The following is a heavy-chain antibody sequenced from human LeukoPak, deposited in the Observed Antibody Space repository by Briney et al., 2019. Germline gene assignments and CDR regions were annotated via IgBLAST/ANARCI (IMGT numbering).Heavy chain of an antibody. CDR1: GFTFSSYA. CDR2: ISYDGSNK. Sequence: PGGSLRLSCAASGFTFSSYAMHWVRQAPGKGLEWVAVISYDGSNKYYADSVKGRFTISRGNSKNTLYLQMNSLRAEDTAVYYCAREGWSREMATPMISWFDPWGQGTLVTVSS. CDR3: AREGWSREMATPMISWFDP. D-gene: IGHD5-24*01. J-gene: IGHJ5*02. V-gene: IGHV3-30*01.